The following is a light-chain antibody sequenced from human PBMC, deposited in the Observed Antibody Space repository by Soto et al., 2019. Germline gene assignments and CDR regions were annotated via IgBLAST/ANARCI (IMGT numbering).Light chain of an antibody. J-gene: IGKJ4*01. CDR3: QQSYSTPRLT. Sequence: DIQMTQSPSSLSASVGDRVTITCRASQSISSYLNWYQQKPGKAPKLLIYAASSLQSGVPSRFSGRGYGTDFTLTISSLQPEDFATYYCQQSYSTPRLTFGGGTKVEIK. CDR1: QSISSY. CDR2: AAS. V-gene: IGKV1-39*01.